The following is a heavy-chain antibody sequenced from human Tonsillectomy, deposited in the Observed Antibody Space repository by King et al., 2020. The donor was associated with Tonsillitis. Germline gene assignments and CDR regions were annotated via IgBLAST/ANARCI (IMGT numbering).Heavy chain of an antibody. Sequence: VQLVESGGGLVKPGGSLRLSCAASGFTFSSYSMNWVRQAPGKGLEWVSSISSSSSYIYYADSVKGRFTISGDNAKNSLYLQMNSLRAEDTAVYYCARKYYYDSSGYRDDNYGMDVWGQGTTVTVSS. CDR2: ISSSSSYI. CDR3: ARKYYYDSSGYRDDNYGMDV. CDR1: GFTFSSYS. J-gene: IGHJ6*02. D-gene: IGHD3-22*01. V-gene: IGHV3-21*01.